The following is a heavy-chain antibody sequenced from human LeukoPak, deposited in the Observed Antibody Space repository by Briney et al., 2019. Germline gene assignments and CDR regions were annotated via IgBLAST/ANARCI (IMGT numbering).Heavy chain of an antibody. D-gene: IGHD6-19*01. J-gene: IGHJ4*02. CDR1: GFTFSSYA. CDR2: ISYDGSNK. V-gene: IGHV3-30-3*01. CDR3: ARDRRPWLAMEVFDY. Sequence: PGRSLRLSCAASGFTFSSYAMHWVRQAPGKGLEWVAVISYDGSNKYYADSVKGRFTISRDNSKNTLYLQMNSLRAEDTAVYYCARDRRPWLAMEVFDYWGQGTLVTVSS.